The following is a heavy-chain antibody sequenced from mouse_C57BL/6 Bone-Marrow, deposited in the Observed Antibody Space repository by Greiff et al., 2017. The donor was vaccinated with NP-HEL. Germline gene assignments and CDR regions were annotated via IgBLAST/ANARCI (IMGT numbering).Heavy chain of an antibody. J-gene: IGHJ1*03. V-gene: IGHV1-50*01. CDR3: ARRIWSWYFDV. CDR1: GYTFTSYW. D-gene: IGHD1-1*02. CDR2: IDPSDSYT. Sequence: QVQLKQPGAELVKPGASVKLSCKASGYTFTSYWMQWVNQRPGQGLEWIGEIDPSDSYTNYNQKFKGKATLTVDTSSSTAYMQLSSLTSEDSAVYYCARRIWSWYFDVWGTGTTVTVSS.